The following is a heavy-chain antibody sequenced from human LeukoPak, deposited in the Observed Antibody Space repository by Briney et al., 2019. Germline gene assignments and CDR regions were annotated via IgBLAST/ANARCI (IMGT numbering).Heavy chain of an antibody. Sequence: ASVKVSCKASGYTFTAYFMHWVRQAPGQGLKWMGRINPNSGGTNYAQKFQGRVTMTRDTSITTAYMDLSRLTYDDTAVYYCARGGTEASSGDYWGQGTLVTVSS. CDR3: ARGGTEASSGDY. D-gene: IGHD3-10*01. CDR1: GYTFTAYF. CDR2: INPNSGGT. V-gene: IGHV1-2*06. J-gene: IGHJ4*02.